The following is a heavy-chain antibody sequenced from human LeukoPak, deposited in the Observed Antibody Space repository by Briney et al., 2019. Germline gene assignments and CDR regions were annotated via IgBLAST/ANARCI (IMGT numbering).Heavy chain of an antibody. J-gene: IGHJ4*02. CDR3: ARHRVGPLYGSGNSIAY. Sequence: SETLSLTCTVSGGFISNYYWSWIRQPPGKGLEWIGYIYYSGSTNYNPSLKSRVTISVDTSKNEFSLKLSSVTAAGTAVYYCARHRVGPLYGSGNSIAYWGQGTLVTVSS. CDR2: IYYSGST. CDR1: GGFISNYY. D-gene: IGHD3-10*01. V-gene: IGHV4-59*08.